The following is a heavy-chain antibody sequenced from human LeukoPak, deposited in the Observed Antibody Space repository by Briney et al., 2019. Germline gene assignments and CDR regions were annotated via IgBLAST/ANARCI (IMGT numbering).Heavy chain of an antibody. CDR2: IYSGGST. V-gene: IGHV3-66*02. CDR1: RFTVSSNY. J-gene: IGHJ5*02. CDR3: ARDRDSRINWFDP. Sequence: GGSLRLSCAASRFTVSSNYMSWVRQAPGKGLEWVSVIYSGGSTYYADSVKGRFTISRDNSKNTLYLQMNSLRAEDTAVYYCARDRDSRINWFDPWGQGTLVTVSS. D-gene: IGHD6-13*01.